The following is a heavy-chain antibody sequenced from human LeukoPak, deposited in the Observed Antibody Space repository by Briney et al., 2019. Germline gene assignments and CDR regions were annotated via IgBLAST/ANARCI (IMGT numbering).Heavy chain of an antibody. V-gene: IGHV3-11*06. CDR2: ISSSTSYM. CDR3: ARDIEVGATLSWFDP. J-gene: IGHJ5*02. D-gene: IGHD1-26*01. CDR1: GFTFSDYY. Sequence: GGSLRLSCAASGFTFSDYYMSWIRQAPGKGLEWVSSISSSTSYMYYADSVEGRFTISRDNAKNSLYLQMNSLRAEDTAVYYCARDIEVGATLSWFDPWGQGTLVTVSS.